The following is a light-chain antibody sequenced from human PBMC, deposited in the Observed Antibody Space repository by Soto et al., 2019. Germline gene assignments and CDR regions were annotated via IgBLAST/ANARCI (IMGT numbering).Light chain of an antibody. CDR2: GAS. CDR1: QRVSSK. Sequence: EIVMRQSPATLSVSPGERATLSCRASQRVSSKLAWYQEKPDQAPRLLIYGASTRATGIPARFSGSGSGTEFTLTISSLQSEDFAVYYCQQYNNWPPWTFGQGTKVDI. J-gene: IGKJ1*01. CDR3: QQYNNWPPWT. V-gene: IGKV3-15*01.